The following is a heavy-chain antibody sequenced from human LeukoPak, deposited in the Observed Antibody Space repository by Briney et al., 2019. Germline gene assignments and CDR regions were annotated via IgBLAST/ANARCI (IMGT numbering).Heavy chain of an antibody. V-gene: IGHV3-30-3*01. CDR2: IASDGSAE. CDR3: ARDGDSTSGYGMDY. J-gene: IGHJ4*02. CDR1: GFTFSNYV. D-gene: IGHD3-9*01. Sequence: TGGSLRLSRAASGFTFSNYVMHWVRQAPGKGLEWVARIASDGSAEHYADFVKGRFTISRDQSRNIVYLQINNLTPEDTAMFYCARDGDSTSGYGMDYWGQGALVTVSS.